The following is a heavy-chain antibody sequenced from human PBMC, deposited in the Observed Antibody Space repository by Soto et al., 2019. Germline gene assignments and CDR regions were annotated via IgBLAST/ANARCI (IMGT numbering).Heavy chain of an antibody. CDR2: ISSSSSYI. J-gene: IGHJ3*02. D-gene: IGHD3-3*01. Sequence: GGSLRLSCAAFGPTFSSYSLSWVRQAPGKGLEWASSISSSSSYIFFADSVKGRFTISRDDAKNSLFLEMNSLRAEDTAVYYCAREGDFAAIDIWGQGTMVTVSS. CDR1: GPTFSSYS. V-gene: IGHV3-21*01. CDR3: AREGDFAAIDI.